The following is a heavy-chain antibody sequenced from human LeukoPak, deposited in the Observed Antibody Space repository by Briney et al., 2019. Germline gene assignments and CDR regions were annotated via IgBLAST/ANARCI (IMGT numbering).Heavy chain of an antibody. Sequence: SETLSLTCAVYGGSFSGYYWSWIRQPPGKGLEWIGEIYHSVSTKYNTSLKSRVIISVDTSKIQFSLKLSSVTAADTAVYYCARSRALRCPSRLQSFSNYYYYGIEVWGQGTTVTVSS. D-gene: IGHD4-11*01. J-gene: IGHJ6*02. CDR1: GGSFSGYY. CDR3: ARSRALRCPSRLQSFSNYYYYGIEV. V-gene: IGHV4-34*01. CDR2: IYHSVST.